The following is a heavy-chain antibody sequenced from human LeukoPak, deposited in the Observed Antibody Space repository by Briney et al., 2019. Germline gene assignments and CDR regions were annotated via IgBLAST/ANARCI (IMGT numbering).Heavy chain of an antibody. D-gene: IGHD6-19*01. V-gene: IGHV3-30*12. CDR1: GFTFSSYS. CDR2: ISYDGSNK. Sequence: GGSLRLSCAASGFTFSSYSMNWVRQAPGKGLEWVAVISYDGSNKYYADSVKGRFTISRDNAKNSLYLQMNSLRAEDTAVYYCARERVVAGRASYFDYWGQGTLVTVSS. J-gene: IGHJ4*02. CDR3: ARERVVAGRASYFDY.